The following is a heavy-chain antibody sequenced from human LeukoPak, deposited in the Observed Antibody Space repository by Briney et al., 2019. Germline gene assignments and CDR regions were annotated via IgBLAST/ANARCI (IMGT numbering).Heavy chain of an antibody. V-gene: IGHV1-24*01. D-gene: IGHD5-18*01. CDR1: GYTLTELS. CDR2: FDPEDGET. Sequence: GASVKVSCTVSGYTLTELSMHWVRQTPVKGRECMGGFDPEDGETIYAQKFQGRVTMTEDTSTDTAYMELSSLRSEDKAVYYCATDQQLWLDYWGQGTLVTVSS. J-gene: IGHJ4*02. CDR3: ATDQQLWLDY.